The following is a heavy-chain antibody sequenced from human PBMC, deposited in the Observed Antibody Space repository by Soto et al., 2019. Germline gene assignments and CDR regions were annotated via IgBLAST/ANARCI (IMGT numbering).Heavy chain of an antibody. CDR1: GGSISSSSYY. D-gene: IGHD3-16*01. V-gene: IGHV4-39*01. CDR3: ARLWAGVTIASRVNYYMDV. Sequence: PSETLSLTCTVSGGSISSSSYYWGWVRQPPGKGLEWIGSIYYSGSTYYNPSLKSRVTISVDTSKNQFSLKLSSVTAADTAVYYCARLWAGVTIASRVNYYMDVWGKGTTVTVSS. CDR2: IYYSGST. J-gene: IGHJ6*03.